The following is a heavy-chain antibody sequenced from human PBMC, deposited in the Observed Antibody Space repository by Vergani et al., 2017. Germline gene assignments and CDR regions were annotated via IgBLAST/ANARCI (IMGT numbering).Heavy chain of an antibody. V-gene: IGHV4-59*01. J-gene: IGHJ6*02. D-gene: IGHD3-22*01. Sequence: QVRLQESGPGRVKPSETLSLRCSVSGASMSGYYWGWIRQPPGKELEWIGYMYHTGSTNYNPSLEPRVTISGDTSNNQFSLKLTSVTAADTAVYYCARVRRDDSSGYYYYYGMDVWGQGP. CDR2: MYHTGST. CDR1: GASMSGYY. CDR3: ARVRRDDSSGYYYYYGMDV.